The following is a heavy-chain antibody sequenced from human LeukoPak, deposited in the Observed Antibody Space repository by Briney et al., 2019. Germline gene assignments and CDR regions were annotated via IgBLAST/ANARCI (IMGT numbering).Heavy chain of an antibody. Sequence: GGSLRLSCAASGFTFRQFWMAWVRQAPGKGLEWAAKLSQDGSAVHYVDSAKGRFTISRDNAKSSLYLQMNSLRPEDTALYYCVRDATRGGDFDFWGQGTLVTVSS. CDR1: GFTFRQFW. V-gene: IGHV3-7*04. J-gene: IGHJ4*02. CDR2: LSQDGSAV. D-gene: IGHD5-24*01. CDR3: VRDATRGGDFDF.